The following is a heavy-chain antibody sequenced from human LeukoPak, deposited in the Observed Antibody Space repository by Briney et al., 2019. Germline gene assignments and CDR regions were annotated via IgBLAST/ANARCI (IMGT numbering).Heavy chain of an antibody. D-gene: IGHD3-16*02. CDR1: GYTFTSYA. V-gene: IGHV1-3*01. Sequence: ASVKVSCKASGYTFTSYAMHWVRQAPGQRLEWMGWINACNGNTKYSQKFQGRVTITRDTSASTAYMELSSLRSEDTAVYYCARKGTSMITFGGVIVNGAFDIWGQGTMVTVSS. CDR2: INACNGNT. J-gene: IGHJ3*02. CDR3: ARKGTSMITFGGVIVNGAFDI.